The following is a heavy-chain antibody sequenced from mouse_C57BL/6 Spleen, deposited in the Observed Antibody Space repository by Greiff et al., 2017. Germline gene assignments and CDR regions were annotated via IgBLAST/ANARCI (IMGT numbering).Heavy chain of an antibody. CDR3: ARSDGYDEGYAMDY. D-gene: IGHD2-2*01. Sequence: QVQLKESGPELVKPGASVKISCKASGYSFTSYYIHWVKQRPGQGLEWIGWIYPGSGNTKYNEKFKGKATLTEDTSSSTAYMQLSSLTSEDSAVYYCARSDGYDEGYAMDYWGQGTSVTVSS. CDR1: GYSFTSYY. V-gene: IGHV1-66*01. CDR2: IYPGSGNT. J-gene: IGHJ4*01.